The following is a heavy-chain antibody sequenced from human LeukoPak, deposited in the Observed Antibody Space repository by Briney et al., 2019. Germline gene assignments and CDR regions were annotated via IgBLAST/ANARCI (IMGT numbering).Heavy chain of an antibody. V-gene: IGHV3-48*01. Sequence: GGSLRLSCAASGFTFSSYSMNWVRQAPGKGLEWVSYISSSSSTIYYADSVKGRFTISRDNAKNSLYLQMNSLRAEDTAVYYCARELYYDFWSGSNFDYWGQGTLVTVSS. D-gene: IGHD3-3*01. CDR1: GFTFSSYS. J-gene: IGHJ4*02. CDR2: ISSSSSTI. CDR3: ARELYYDFWSGSNFDY.